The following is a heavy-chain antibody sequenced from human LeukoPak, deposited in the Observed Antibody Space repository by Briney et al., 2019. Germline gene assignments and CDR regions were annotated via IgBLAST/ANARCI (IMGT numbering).Heavy chain of an antibody. CDR3: AKDISEFGGVIVDY. Sequence: GGSLRLSCAASGFTFSSYAMSWVRQAPGKGLEWVSTISASGGTTYYADSVKGRFTISRDNSKNTLYLQMNSLRAEDTAIYYCAKDISEFGGVIVDYWGQGTLVTVSS. J-gene: IGHJ4*02. CDR1: GFTFSSYA. D-gene: IGHD3-16*02. V-gene: IGHV3-23*01. CDR2: ISASGGTT.